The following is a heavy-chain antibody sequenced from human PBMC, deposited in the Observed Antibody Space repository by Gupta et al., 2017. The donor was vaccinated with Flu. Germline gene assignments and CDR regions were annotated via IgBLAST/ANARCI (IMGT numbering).Heavy chain of an antibody. D-gene: IGHD6-13*01. Sequence: QVQLVQSGAEVKKPGASVKVSCKASGYTFTSYDINWVRQATGQGLEWMGWMNPNSGNTGYAQKFQGRVTMTRNTSISTAYMELSSLRSEDTAVYYCARKTPSRYSSSWYLGFYYYYGMDVWGQGTTVTVSS. CDR3: ARKTPSRYSSSWYLGFYYYYGMDV. CDR1: GYTFTSYD. V-gene: IGHV1-8*01. CDR2: MNPNSGNT. J-gene: IGHJ6*02.